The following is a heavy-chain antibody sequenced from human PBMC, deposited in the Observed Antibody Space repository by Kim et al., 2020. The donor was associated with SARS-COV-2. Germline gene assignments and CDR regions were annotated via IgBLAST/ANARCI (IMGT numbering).Heavy chain of an antibody. V-gene: IGHV5-51*01. CDR3: ARQLPVRTTYYYDSSGYYYGLVAFDI. D-gene: IGHD3-22*01. J-gene: IGHJ3*02. CDR1: GYSFTSYW. CDR2: IYPGDSDT. Sequence: GESLKISCKGSGYSFTSYWIGWVRQMPGKGLEWMGIIYPGDSDTRYSPSFQGQVTISADKSISTAYLQWSSLKASDTAMYYCARQLPVRTTYYYDSSGYYYGLVAFDIWGQGTMVTVSS.